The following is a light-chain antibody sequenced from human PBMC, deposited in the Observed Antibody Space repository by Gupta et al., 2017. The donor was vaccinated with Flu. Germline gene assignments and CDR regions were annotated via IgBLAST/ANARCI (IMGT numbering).Light chain of an antibody. V-gene: IGLV3-21*02. CDR3: QVWESSSANPVV. CDR2: DDN. Sequence: SSVLTQPPAGSVAPGPPARITCGGNNTGTKSVHWYQQRPDHAPALVVYDDNERHSGSPARVSGSNSGHTATVTIVRVEAGDEADYYCQVWESSSANPVVFGGGTKLAVL. CDR1: NTGTKS. J-gene: IGLJ2*01.